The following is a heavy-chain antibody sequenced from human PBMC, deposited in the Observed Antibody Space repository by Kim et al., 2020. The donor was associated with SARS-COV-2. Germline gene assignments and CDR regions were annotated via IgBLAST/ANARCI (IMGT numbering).Heavy chain of an antibody. CDR3: ARRRDGYNRDY. D-gene: IGHD5-12*01. Sequence: SETLSLTCTVSGGSISSSSYYWGWIRQPPGKGLEWIGSIYYSGSTYYNPSLKSRVTISVDTSKNQFSLKLSSVTAADTAVYYCARRRDGYNRDYWGQGTL. CDR2: IYYSGST. J-gene: IGHJ4*02. CDR1: GGSISSSSYY. V-gene: IGHV4-39*01.